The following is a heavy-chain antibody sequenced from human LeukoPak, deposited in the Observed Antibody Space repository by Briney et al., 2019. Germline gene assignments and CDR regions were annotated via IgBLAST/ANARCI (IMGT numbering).Heavy chain of an antibody. D-gene: IGHD6-13*01. Sequence: SETLSLTCAVYGGSFSSYYWSWIRQPPGKGLEWIGYLFHSGTRRYNPSLKSRVTISADTTKNQFFLSLNSTTAADTAVYYCARRRGWKQQVVYFDYWGQGTLATVSS. CDR2: LFHSGTR. J-gene: IGHJ4*02. V-gene: IGHV4-59*08. CDR1: GGSFSSYY. CDR3: ARRRGWKQQVVYFDY.